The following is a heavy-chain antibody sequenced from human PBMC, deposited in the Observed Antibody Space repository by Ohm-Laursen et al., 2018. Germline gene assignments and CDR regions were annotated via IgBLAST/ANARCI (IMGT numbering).Heavy chain of an antibody. D-gene: IGHD2-15*01. CDR2: IDTAGDT. V-gene: IGHV3-13*01. J-gene: IGHJ4*02. CDR1: GFTYSSYE. Sequence: SLRLSCTATGFTYSSYEVHWVRQAAGKGLEWVSAIDTAGDTYYPGSVKGRFTISRENAKNSLYLQMNSLRAGDTAVYYCARAVYCSGGSCYYFDYWGQGTLVTVSS. CDR3: ARAVYCSGGSCYYFDY.